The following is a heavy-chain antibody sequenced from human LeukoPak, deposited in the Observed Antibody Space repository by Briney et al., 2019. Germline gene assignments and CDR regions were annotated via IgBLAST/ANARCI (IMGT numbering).Heavy chain of an antibody. Sequence: NPSETLSLTCTVSGYSISSGYYWGWIRQPPGKGLEWTGSIYHSGSTYYNPSLKSRVTISVDTSKNQFSLKLSSVTAADTAVYYCARDGYNHDAFDIWGQGTMVTVSS. CDR2: IYHSGST. D-gene: IGHD5-24*01. CDR3: ARDGYNHDAFDI. CDR1: GYSISSGYY. J-gene: IGHJ3*02. V-gene: IGHV4-38-2*02.